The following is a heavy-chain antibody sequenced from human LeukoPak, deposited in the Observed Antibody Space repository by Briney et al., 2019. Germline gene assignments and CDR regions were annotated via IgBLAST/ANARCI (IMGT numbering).Heavy chain of an antibody. CDR3: ARGGKDIVVVPAATPSYYYYYMDV. CDR1: GYTFTSYY. J-gene: IGHJ6*03. V-gene: IGHV1-46*03. CDR2: INPSGGSI. D-gene: IGHD2-2*01. Sequence: GASVKVSCKASGYTFTSYYMHWVRQAPGQGVEWMGLINPSGGSISYAQKFQGRVTMTRDTSTSTVYMELSSLRSEYTAVYYCARGGKDIVVVPAATPSYYYYYMDVWGKGTTVTVSS.